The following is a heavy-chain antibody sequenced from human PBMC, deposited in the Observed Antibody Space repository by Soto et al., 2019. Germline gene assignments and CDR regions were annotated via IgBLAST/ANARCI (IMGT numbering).Heavy chain of an antibody. V-gene: IGHV3-23*01. J-gene: IGHJ6*03. D-gene: IGHD3-3*01. CDR1: GFTFSSYA. CDR3: AKHNSSVLRFFSYYYYMDV. CDR2: ISGSGGST. Sequence: GGSLRLSCAASGFTFSSYAMSWVRQAPGKGLEWVSAISGSGGSTYYADSVKGRFTISRDNSKNTLYLQMNSLRAEDTAVYYCAKHNSSVLRFFSYYYYMDVWGKGTTVTVSS.